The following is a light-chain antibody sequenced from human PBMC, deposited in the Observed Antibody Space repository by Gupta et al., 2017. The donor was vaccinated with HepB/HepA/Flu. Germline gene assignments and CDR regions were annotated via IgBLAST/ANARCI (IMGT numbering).Light chain of an antibody. CDR3: SSDTISSTLL. CDR1: SSDVGAYDY. V-gene: IGLV2-14*03. CDR2: DVN. J-gene: IGLJ2*01. Sequence: QSALPQPASVSGSPGRSITISCTGTSSDVGAYDYVSWYQQHPGKAPRLMIYDVNKRPAEISSRFSGSKSGNTASLTISGRQVEDEADYYCSSDTISSTLLFGGGTKLTVL.